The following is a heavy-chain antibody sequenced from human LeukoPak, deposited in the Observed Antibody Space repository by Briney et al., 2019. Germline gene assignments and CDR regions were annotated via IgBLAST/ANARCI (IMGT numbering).Heavy chain of an antibody. CDR1: GFTFSSYS. J-gene: IGHJ4*02. Sequence: GSLRLSCAASGFTFSSYSMNWVRQAPGKGLEWVSSISSSSIYIYYADSVKGRFTISRDNPKNSLYLQMNSLRAEDTAVYYCASDSSGFYWGQGTLVTVSS. V-gene: IGHV3-21*01. CDR3: ASDSSGFY. CDR2: ISSSSIYI. D-gene: IGHD3-22*01.